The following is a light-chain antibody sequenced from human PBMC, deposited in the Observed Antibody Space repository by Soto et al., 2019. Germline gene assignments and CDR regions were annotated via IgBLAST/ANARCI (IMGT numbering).Light chain of an antibody. CDR2: KAS. Sequence: DIQMTQSPSTLSASVGDRVTITCRASQSISSWLAWYQQKLGKAPKLLIYKASSLESGVPSRFSGSGSGTEFTLTFSSLQPDDFATYYCQQYTSYWTFGQGTKVDIK. V-gene: IGKV1-5*03. CDR3: QQYTSYWT. CDR1: QSISSW. J-gene: IGKJ1*01.